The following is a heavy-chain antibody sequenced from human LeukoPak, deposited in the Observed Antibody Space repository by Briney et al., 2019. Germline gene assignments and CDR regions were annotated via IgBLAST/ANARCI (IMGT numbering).Heavy chain of an antibody. Sequence: PGGSLRLSCAASGFTFSRSSMDWVRQAPGKGLEWVSSISSSSSFIYYADSVKGRFTISRDNAKNSLYLQMNSLRAEDTAVYYCARDDSAYHYDSTGKNFDYWGQGTLVTVSS. J-gene: IGHJ4*02. CDR3: ARDDSAYHYDSTGKNFDY. CDR1: GFTFSRSS. V-gene: IGHV3-21*01. CDR2: ISSSSSFI. D-gene: IGHD3-22*01.